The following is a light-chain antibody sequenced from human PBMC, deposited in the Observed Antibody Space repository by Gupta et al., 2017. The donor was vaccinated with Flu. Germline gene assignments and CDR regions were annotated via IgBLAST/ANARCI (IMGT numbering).Light chain of an antibody. V-gene: IGKV3-11*01. J-gene: IGKJ1*01. CDR1: QSLSNY. CDR2: DAS. Sequence: EVVLTQSPATLSLSPGERATLSCRASQSLSNYLAWYQQKPGQAPRLLIYDASNRATGIPVRFSGSGSGTDFTLTISSLEPEDFAVYYCQQRSNWSWTFGQGTKVEIK. CDR3: QQRSNWSWT.